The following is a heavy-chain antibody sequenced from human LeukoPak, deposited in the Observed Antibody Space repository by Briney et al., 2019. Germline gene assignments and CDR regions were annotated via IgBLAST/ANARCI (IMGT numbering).Heavy chain of an antibody. CDR3: VRSDDFWSGYYGY. Sequence: SETLSLTCTVSGGSISSSAYHWGWIRQPPGKGLEWIGYIFYSGSTNYNPSLKSRVTISVDTSKNQFSLKLSSVTAADTAVYYCVRSDDFWSGYYGYWGQGTLVTVSS. D-gene: IGHD3-3*01. J-gene: IGHJ4*02. V-gene: IGHV4-61*05. CDR1: GGSISSSAYH. CDR2: IFYSGST.